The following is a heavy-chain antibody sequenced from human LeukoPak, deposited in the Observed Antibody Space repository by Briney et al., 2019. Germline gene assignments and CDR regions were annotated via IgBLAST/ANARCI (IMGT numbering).Heavy chain of an antibody. J-gene: IGHJ4*02. Sequence: PGGSLRLSCAASGFTLSNYWMIWVRQAPGKGLEWVANIKQDGSEIYYVDSEKGRFTISRDNAKNSLYLQMNSLRAEDTAIYYCVRGNPFGGYWGQGTLVTVSS. CDR2: IKQDGSEI. D-gene: IGHD2-15*01. CDR1: GFTLSNYW. CDR3: VRGNPFGGY. V-gene: IGHV3-7*03.